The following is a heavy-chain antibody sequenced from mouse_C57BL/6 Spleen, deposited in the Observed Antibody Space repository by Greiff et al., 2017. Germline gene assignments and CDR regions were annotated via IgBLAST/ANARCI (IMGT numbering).Heavy chain of an antibody. J-gene: IGHJ2*01. Sequence: QVQLQQSGAELARPGASVKLSCKASGYTFTSYGISWVKQRTGQGLEWIGEIYPRSGNTYYNEKFKGKATLTADKSSSTAYTELRSLTSEDSAVYFCARALFITPVVARGNYFDYWGQGTTLTVSS. D-gene: IGHD1-1*01. CDR2: IYPRSGNT. V-gene: IGHV1-81*01. CDR1: GYTFTSYG. CDR3: ARALFITPVVARGNYFDY.